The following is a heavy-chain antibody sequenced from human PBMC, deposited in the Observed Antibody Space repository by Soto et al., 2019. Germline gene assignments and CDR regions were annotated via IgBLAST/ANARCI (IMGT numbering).Heavy chain of an antibody. CDR3: ARALYYYDSSGYFDY. V-gene: IGHV3-7*01. D-gene: IGHD3-22*01. CDR1: GFTFSSYW. Sequence: LRLSCAASGFTFSSYWMSWVRQAPGKGLEWVANIKQDGSEKYYVDSVKGRFTISRDNARNSLYLQMNSLRAEDTAVYYCARALYYYDSSGYFDYWGQGTMVTVYS. CDR2: IKQDGSEK. J-gene: IGHJ4*02.